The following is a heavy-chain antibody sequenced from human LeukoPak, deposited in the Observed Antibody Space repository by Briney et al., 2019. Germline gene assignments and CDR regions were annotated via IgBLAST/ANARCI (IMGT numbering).Heavy chain of an antibody. Sequence: GGSLRLSCAASGFIFSSNWMHWVRQAPGKGLVWVSRINEDGSATNHADSVKGRFTISRDNAKNTLYMQMNSLRAEDTAVYYCARDRLVQYYYYYYGMDVWGQGTTVTVSS. CDR2: INEDGSAT. V-gene: IGHV3-74*01. J-gene: IGHJ6*02. CDR1: GFIFSSNW. CDR3: ARDRLVQYYYYYYGMDV. D-gene: IGHD6-19*01.